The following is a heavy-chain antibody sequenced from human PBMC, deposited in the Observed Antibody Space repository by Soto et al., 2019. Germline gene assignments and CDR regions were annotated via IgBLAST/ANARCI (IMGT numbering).Heavy chain of an antibody. D-gene: IGHD6-13*01. V-gene: IGHV1-18*01. J-gene: IGHJ4*02. Sequence: QVQLVQSGAEVKKPGASVKVSCKASGYTFTSYGISWVRQAPGQGLERMGWISAYNGNTNYAQKLQGRVTMTTDTSTRTAYSELRSLRSDDTAVYYCARSPGYSSSWYSDYWGQGTLVTVSS. CDR2: ISAYNGNT. CDR1: GYTFTSYG. CDR3: ARSPGYSSSWYSDY.